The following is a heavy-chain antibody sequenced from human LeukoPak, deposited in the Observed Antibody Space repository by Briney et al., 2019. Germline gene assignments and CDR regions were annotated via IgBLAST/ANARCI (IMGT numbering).Heavy chain of an antibody. Sequence: SETLSLTCSVSGGSFSNHFWSWVRQPAGKGLEWIGRIYPSGNTNYNPSLKSRVTLSVDTSKTQFYLSLSSVTAADTAVYYCARGSPTTVTTIDAFDIWGQGTMVTVSS. CDR3: ARGSPTTVTTIDAFDI. CDR1: GGSFSNHF. V-gene: IGHV4-4*07. J-gene: IGHJ3*02. CDR2: IYPSGNT. D-gene: IGHD4-17*01.